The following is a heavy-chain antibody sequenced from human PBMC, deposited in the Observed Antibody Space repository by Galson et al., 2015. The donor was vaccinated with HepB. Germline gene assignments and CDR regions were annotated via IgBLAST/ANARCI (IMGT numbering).Heavy chain of an antibody. CDR2: IYHSGST. D-gene: IGHD3-22*01. J-gene: IGHJ5*02. V-gene: IGHV4-59*01. CDR3: ARSDSRGYCVWFDP. CDR1: GGSISSYH. Sequence: SETLSLTCTVSGGSISSYHWSWIRQPPGKGREWIGYIYHSGSTNYNPSLKSRLTMSVDTSKNQFSLKLSSVTAADTAVYYCARSDSRGYCVWFDPWGQGTLVTVSP.